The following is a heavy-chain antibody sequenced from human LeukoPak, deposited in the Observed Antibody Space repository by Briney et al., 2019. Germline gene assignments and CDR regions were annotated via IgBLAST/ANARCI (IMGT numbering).Heavy chain of an antibody. CDR3: ARSVMDSSDFYYFDY. V-gene: IGHV4-59*01. CDR2: IYYSGST. CDR1: GGSISSYY. D-gene: IGHD3-22*01. J-gene: IGHJ4*02. Sequence: SETLSLTCTVSGGSISSYYWSWIRQPPGKGLEWIGYIYYSGSTNYNPSLKSRLTISVDTSKNQFSLRLSSVTAADTAVYYCARSVMDSSDFYYFDYWGQGTLVTVSS.